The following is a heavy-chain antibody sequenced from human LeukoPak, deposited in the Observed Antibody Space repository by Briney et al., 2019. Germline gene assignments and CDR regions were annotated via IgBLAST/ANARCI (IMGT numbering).Heavy chain of an antibody. CDR3: ARDPGRDYDYAWGSYRCDY. Sequence: ASVKVSCKASGYTFTSYGISWVRQAPGQGLEWMGWISAYNGNTNYAQKLQGRVTMTTDTSTSTAYMELRSLRSDDPAVYYCARDPGRDYDYAWGSYRCDYWGQGTLVTVSS. J-gene: IGHJ4*02. D-gene: IGHD3-16*02. V-gene: IGHV1-18*01. CDR1: GYTFTSYG. CDR2: ISAYNGNT.